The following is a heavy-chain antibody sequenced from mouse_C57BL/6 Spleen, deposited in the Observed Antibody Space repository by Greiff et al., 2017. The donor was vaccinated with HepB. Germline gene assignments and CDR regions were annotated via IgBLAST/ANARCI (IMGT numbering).Heavy chain of an antibody. CDR2: ISYDGSN. Sequence: EVKLMESGPGLVKPSQSLSLTCSVTGYSITSGYYWNWIRQFPGNQLEWMGSISYDGSNNYNPSLKNRISITRDTSKNQFFLKLNSVTTEDTATYYCARERGVYYYGSSYDWYFEVWGTGTTVTVS. V-gene: IGHV3-6*01. CDR1: GYSITSGYY. D-gene: IGHD1-1*01. CDR3: ARERGVYYYGSSYDWYFEV. J-gene: IGHJ1*03.